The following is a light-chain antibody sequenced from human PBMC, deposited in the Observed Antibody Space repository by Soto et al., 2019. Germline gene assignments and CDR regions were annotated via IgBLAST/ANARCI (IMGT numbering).Light chain of an antibody. V-gene: IGKV3-11*01. Sequence: EVVLTQSPATLSLSPGATATLSCGASQSVSSSLAWYQQKPGQAPRLLIYDASSRATGIPARFSGSGSGTDFALTISSLEPEDFAVYYCQHYNSYSEAFGQGTKVELK. J-gene: IGKJ1*01. CDR3: QHYNSYSEA. CDR1: QSVSSS. CDR2: DAS.